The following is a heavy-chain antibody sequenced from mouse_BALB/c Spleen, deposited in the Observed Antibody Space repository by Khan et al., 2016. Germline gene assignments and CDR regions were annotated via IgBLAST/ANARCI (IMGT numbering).Heavy chain of an antibody. CDR2: LRNKANGYTT. J-gene: IGHJ2*01. CDR1: GFTFTDYY. Sequence: EVELVESGGGLVQPGGSLRLSCATSGFTFTDYYMSWVRQPPGKALEWLGFLRNKANGYTTEYSASVKGRFTISRDNSQSILYLQMNTLRAEDSATYYCARVHYGNYYFDYWGQGTTLTVSS. V-gene: IGHV7-3*02. D-gene: IGHD2-1*01. CDR3: ARVHYGNYYFDY.